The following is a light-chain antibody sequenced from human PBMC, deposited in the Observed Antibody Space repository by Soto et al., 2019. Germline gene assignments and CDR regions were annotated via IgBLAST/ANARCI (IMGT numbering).Light chain of an antibody. CDR3: QQFSSYPLT. V-gene: IGKV3-20*01. J-gene: IGKJ4*01. CDR1: QTVRNNY. CDR2: DAS. Sequence: EILLTQSPDTLSLSPGERATLSCRASQTVRNNYLAWYQRKPGQAPRLLIYDASSRATGIPDRFSGGGSGTDFTLTISGLEPEDFAVYYCQQFSSYPLTFGGGTKVDIK.